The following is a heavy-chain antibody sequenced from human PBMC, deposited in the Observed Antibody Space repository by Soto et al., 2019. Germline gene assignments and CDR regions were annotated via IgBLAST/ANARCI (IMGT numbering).Heavy chain of an antibody. D-gene: IGHD2-2*01. J-gene: IGHJ3*02. CDR1: GYTFTSYG. Sequence: GASVKVSCKASGYTFTSYGISWVRQAPGQGLEWMGWISAYNGNTNYAQKLQGRVTMTTDTSTSTAYMELRSLRSDDTAVYYCARVVVPAAICFLAAFDIWGQGTMVTVTS. V-gene: IGHV1-18*04. CDR3: ARVVVPAAICFLAAFDI. CDR2: ISAYNGNT.